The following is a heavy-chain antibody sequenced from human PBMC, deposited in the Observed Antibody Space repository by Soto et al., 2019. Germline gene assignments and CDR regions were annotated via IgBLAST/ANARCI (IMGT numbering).Heavy chain of an antibody. D-gene: IGHD2-2*02. CDR3: ARDPAYCSSTSCYTRRDLRAFDI. CDR2: INAGNGNT. Sequence: QVQLVQSGAEVKKPGASVKVSCKASGYTFTSYAMHWVRQAPRQRLEWMGWINAGNGNTKYSQKFQGRVTITRDTSASTAYMELSSLRSEDTAVYYCARDPAYCSSTSCYTRRDLRAFDIWGQGTMVTVSS. V-gene: IGHV1-3*01. J-gene: IGHJ3*02. CDR1: GYTFTSYA.